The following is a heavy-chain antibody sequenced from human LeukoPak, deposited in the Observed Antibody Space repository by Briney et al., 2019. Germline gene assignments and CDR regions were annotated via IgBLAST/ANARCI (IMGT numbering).Heavy chain of an antibody. CDR2: IHTNTTNP. Sequence: HEASVKASWKASGYTSTSYAMNWVRQVPGQWLEWIGWIHTNTTNPTYAQGFTGRLVFCLDTSVRPAYLQITSLKSEDTAVYLFARYPHAGLSAFDIWGQGRMVTVSS. V-gene: IGHV7-4-1*02. CDR3: ARYPHAGLSAFDI. J-gene: IGHJ3*02. CDR1: GYTSTSYA.